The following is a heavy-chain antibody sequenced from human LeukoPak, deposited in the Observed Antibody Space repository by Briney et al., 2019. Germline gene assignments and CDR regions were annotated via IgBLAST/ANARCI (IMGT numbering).Heavy chain of an antibody. J-gene: IGHJ4*02. D-gene: IGHD1-26*01. V-gene: IGHV5-51*01. CDR1: GYRFTSYW. CDR2: IYPGDSDT. CDR3: ARPRAAVGATIDY. Sequence: GESLKISCKGSGYRFTSYWIGWVRQMPGKGLEWMGIIYPGDSDTRHSPSFQGQVTISADKSISTAYLQWSSLKASDTAMYYCARPRAAVGATIDYWGQGTLVTVSS.